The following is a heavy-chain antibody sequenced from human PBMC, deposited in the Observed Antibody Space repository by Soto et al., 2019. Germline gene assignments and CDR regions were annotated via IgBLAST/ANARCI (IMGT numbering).Heavy chain of an antibody. V-gene: IGHV3-7*03. Sequence: GGSLRLSCSTSGFTFSSYWMSWVRQAPGKGLEWVANIKQDGSEKYYVDSVKGRFTISRDNAKNSLYLQMNSLRAEDTAVYYCARDRPRYYDFWSGPGDYWGQGTLVTVSS. D-gene: IGHD3-3*01. CDR3: ARDRPRYYDFWSGPGDY. CDR1: GFTFSSYW. J-gene: IGHJ4*02. CDR2: IKQDGSEK.